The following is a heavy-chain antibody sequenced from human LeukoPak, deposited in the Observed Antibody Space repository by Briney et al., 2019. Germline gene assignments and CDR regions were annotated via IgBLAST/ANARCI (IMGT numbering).Heavy chain of an antibody. CDR3: ARAPGDPPNY. CDR1: GFTFSSYW. D-gene: IGHD4-17*01. J-gene: IGHJ4*02. Sequence: PGGSLRLSCAAPGFTFSSYWMSWVRQAPGKGMEWVANIKQDGSEKYYVDSVKGRFTISRDNAKNSLYLQMNSLRAEDTAVYYCARAPGDPPNYWGQGTLVTVSS. V-gene: IGHV3-7*03. CDR2: IKQDGSEK.